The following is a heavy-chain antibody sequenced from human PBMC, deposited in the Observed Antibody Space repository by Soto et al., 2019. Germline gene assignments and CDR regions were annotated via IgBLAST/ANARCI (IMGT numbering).Heavy chain of an antibody. CDR3: ARELGYDFWSGYGYYFDY. Sequence: PGGSLRLSCAASGFTFSSYSMNWVRQAPGKGLEWVSSISSSSSSYIYYADSVKGRFTISRDNAKNSLYLQMNSLRAEDTAVYYCARELGYDFWSGYGYYFDYWGQGTLVTLSS. J-gene: IGHJ4*02. CDR1: GFTFSSYS. V-gene: IGHV3-21*01. CDR2: ISSSSSSYI. D-gene: IGHD3-3*01.